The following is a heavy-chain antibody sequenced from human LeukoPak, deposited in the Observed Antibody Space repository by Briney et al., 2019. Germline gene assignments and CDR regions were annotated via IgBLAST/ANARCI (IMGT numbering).Heavy chain of an antibody. J-gene: IGHJ4*01. D-gene: IGHD4-23*01. Sequence: GGSLRLSCAASGITLNTNDMNWVRQAPGKGLEWVSIMYPWGSAFYTDSVKGRFTVTRDESTNMMFLQMNTLRPDDTAMYYCVRQGGGDNCRWGQGALVTVSS. CDR2: MYPWGSA. V-gene: IGHV3-66*02. CDR3: VRQGGGDNCR. CDR1: GITLNTND.